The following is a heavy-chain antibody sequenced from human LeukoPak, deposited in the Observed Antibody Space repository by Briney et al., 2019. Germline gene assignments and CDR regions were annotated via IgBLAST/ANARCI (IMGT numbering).Heavy chain of an antibody. D-gene: IGHD3-16*01. CDR1: GFTFSSYG. J-gene: IGHJ4*02. V-gene: IGHV3-30*02. CDR2: IRFDGSSR. Sequence: GGSLRLSCAESGFTFSSYGMHWVRQAPGKGLEWVAFIRFDGSSRFYADSVKGRCTISRDNSKNTVYLQMNSLRAEDTAVYYCAKDPGGDDYWGQGTLVTVSS. CDR3: AKDPGGDDY.